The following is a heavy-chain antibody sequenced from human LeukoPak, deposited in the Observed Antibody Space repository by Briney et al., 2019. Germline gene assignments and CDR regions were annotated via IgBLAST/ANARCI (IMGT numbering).Heavy chain of an antibody. Sequence: PSETLSLTCTVSGGSISSSSYYWSWIRQPPGKGLEWIGYIYYSGSTNYNPSLESRVTISVDTSKNQFSLKLSSVTAADTAVYYCARDIAAAGTHFDYWGQGILVTVSS. V-gene: IGHV4-61*01. D-gene: IGHD6-13*01. CDR2: IYYSGST. CDR3: ARDIAAAGTHFDY. CDR1: GGSISSSSYY. J-gene: IGHJ4*02.